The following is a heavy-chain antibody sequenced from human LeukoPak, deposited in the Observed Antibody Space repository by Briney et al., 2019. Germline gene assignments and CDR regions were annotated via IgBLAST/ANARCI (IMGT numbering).Heavy chain of an antibody. CDR2: LNWNGGVT. J-gene: IGHJ2*01. Sequence: PGGSLRLSCAASGFTFGNYGMSWVRQAPGKGLEWVSGLNWNGGVTGYADSVEGRFTISRDNAKNSLYLQMNSLRAEDTALYYCAKDRRPTVSGGYFDLWGRGTLVIVSS. CDR1: GFTFGNYG. V-gene: IGHV3-20*04. CDR3: AKDRRPTVSGGYFDL. D-gene: IGHD3-10*01.